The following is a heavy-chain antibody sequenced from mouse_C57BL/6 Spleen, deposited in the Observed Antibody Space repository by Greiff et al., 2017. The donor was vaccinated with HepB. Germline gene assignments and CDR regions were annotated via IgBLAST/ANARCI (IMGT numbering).Heavy chain of an antibody. J-gene: IGHJ3*01. Sequence: EVKLQESGPGLVKPSQSLSLTCSVTGYSITSGYYWNWIRQCPGNKLEWMGYISYDGSNNYNPSLKNRISITRDTSKNQFFLKLNSVTTEDTATYYCAREGSYDYDDGFAYWGQGTLVTVSA. CDR2: ISYDGSN. D-gene: IGHD2-4*01. CDR3: AREGSYDYDDGFAY. CDR1: GYSITSGYY. V-gene: IGHV3-6*01.